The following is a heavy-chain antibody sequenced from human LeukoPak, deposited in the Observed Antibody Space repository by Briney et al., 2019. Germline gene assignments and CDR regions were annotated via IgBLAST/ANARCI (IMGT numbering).Heavy chain of an antibody. V-gene: IGHV3-21*01. J-gene: IGHJ4*02. D-gene: IGHD3-22*01. Sequence: GESLRLSCAASGFTFSSYDMHWVRQATGKGLEWVSSISSSSSYIYYADSVKGRFTISRDNAKNSLYLQMNSLRAEDTAVYYCARWSNSYYYDSSGYYYFDYWGQGTLVTVSS. CDR1: GFTFSSYD. CDR2: ISSSSSYI. CDR3: ARWSNSYYYDSSGYYYFDY.